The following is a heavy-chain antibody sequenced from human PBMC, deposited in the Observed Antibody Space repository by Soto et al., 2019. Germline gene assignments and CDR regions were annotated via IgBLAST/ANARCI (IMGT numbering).Heavy chain of an antibody. D-gene: IGHD3-16*01. V-gene: IGHV3-48*02. Sequence: GGSLRLSCAASEFTFSSYAMSWVRQAPGKGLEWVSYISSSSSTIYYADSVKGRFTISRDNAKNSLYLQMNSLRDVDTAVYYCAREGVYYYYGMDVWGQGTTVTVSS. CDR2: ISSSSSTI. CDR1: EFTFSSYA. J-gene: IGHJ6*02. CDR3: AREGVYYYYGMDV.